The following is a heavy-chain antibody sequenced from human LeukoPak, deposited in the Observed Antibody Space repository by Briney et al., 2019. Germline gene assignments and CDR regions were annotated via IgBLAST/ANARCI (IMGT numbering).Heavy chain of an antibody. CDR3: ARDVYYYDSSHSRAFDI. J-gene: IGHJ3*02. V-gene: IGHV4-59*01. CDR2: IYYSGST. D-gene: IGHD3-22*01. CDR1: GGSISDYY. Sequence: SETLSLTCTVSGGSISDYYWSWIRQPPGKGLEWIGYIYYSGSTNYIPSLKSRVTISVDTSKNHFSLKLSPVTAADTAVYYCARDVYYYDSSHSRAFDIWGQGTMVTVSS.